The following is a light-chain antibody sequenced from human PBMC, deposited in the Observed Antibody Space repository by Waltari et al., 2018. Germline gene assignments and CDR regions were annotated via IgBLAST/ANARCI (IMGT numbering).Light chain of an antibody. J-gene: IGLJ2*01. CDR2: DDT. Sequence: SYVLTQPPSMSVAPGQTATVTCGGDNIVAKSVHWYQKSAGQAPGLVFFDDTDRPSGIPERVSGSNSDNTATLTIKRVEAGDEADDFCQVWVQSDHRVVFGGGTRLTVL. CDR3: QVWVQSDHRVV. V-gene: IGLV3-21*02. CDR1: NIVAKS.